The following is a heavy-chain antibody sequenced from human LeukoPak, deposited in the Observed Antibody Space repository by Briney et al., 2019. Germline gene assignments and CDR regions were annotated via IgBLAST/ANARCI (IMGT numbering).Heavy chain of an antibody. CDR3: AKEVGMYGTPTLDF. J-gene: IGHJ4*02. CDR2: ISGSGGST. CDR1: GFTFSSYA. V-gene: IGHV3-23*01. Sequence: GGSLRLSCAASGFTFSSYAMSWVRQAPGKGLEWVSAISGSGGSTYYADSVKGRFTISRDNSKNTLFLQMNSLRAEDTAVYYCAKEVGMYGTPTLDFWGQGTVVTVSS. D-gene: IGHD1/OR15-1a*01.